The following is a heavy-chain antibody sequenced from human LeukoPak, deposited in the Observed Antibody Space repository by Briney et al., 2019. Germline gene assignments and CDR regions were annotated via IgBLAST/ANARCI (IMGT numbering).Heavy chain of an antibody. CDR3: ARGRVVPAAD. J-gene: IGHJ4*02. CDR1: GGSISSGGYY. Sequence: SQTLSLTCTVSGGSISSGGYYWSWIRQPPGKGLEWIGYIYHSGSTYYNPSLKSRVTISVDRSKNQFSLKLSSVTAADTAVYYCARGRVVPAADWGQGTLVTVSS. V-gene: IGHV4-30-2*01. D-gene: IGHD2-2*01. CDR2: IYHSGST.